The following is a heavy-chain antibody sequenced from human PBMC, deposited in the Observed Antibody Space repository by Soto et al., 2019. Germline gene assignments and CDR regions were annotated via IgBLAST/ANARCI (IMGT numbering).Heavy chain of an antibody. CDR1: GYSFAGYR. J-gene: IGHJ4*02. D-gene: IGHD3-3*01. V-gene: IGHV5-51*01. CDR3: ARGGVSTRTFDY. CDR2: IYPSDSDT. Sequence: GQSLKIYCKSSGYSFAGYRIVWVRQMPGKGLELMGIIYPSDSDTRYRPSFQGQVTISADKSISSAYLQWSSLRASDTAMYYCARGGVSTRTFDYWGQGTPVTVSS.